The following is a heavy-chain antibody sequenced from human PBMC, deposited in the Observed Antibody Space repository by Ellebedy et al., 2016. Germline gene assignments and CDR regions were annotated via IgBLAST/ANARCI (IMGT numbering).Heavy chain of an antibody. V-gene: IGHV4-61*01. Sequence: GSLRLSXTVSGGSVSSGSYYWSWIRQPPGKGLEWIGYIYYSGSTNYNPSLKSRVTISVDTSKNQFSLKLSSVTAADTAVYYCARGLPRAARQWLAQNPKGGYYFDYWGQGTLVTVSS. J-gene: IGHJ4*02. D-gene: IGHD6-19*01. CDR3: ARGLPRAARQWLAQNPKGGYYFDY. CDR1: GGSVSSGSYY. CDR2: IYYSGST.